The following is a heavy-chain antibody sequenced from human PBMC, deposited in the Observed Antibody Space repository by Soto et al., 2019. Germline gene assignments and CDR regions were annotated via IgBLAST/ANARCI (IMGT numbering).Heavy chain of an antibody. D-gene: IGHD5-18*01. V-gene: IGHV1-69*06. CDR3: ATSVNSAMAFDY. CDR1: GGSFSSFS. CDR2: IIPILGTA. J-gene: IGHJ4*02. Sequence: SVKVSCKVSGGSFSSFSINWVRQAPGQRFEWMGGIIPILGTANFTQKFQDRVTFTADTSTSTVYMELSNLRSDDSAVYYCATSVNSAMAFDYWGQGTLVTVSS.